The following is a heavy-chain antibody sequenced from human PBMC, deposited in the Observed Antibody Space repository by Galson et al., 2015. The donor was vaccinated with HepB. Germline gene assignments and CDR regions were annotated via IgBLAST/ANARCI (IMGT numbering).Heavy chain of an antibody. J-gene: IGHJ6*02. CDR1: GFTFSSYS. V-gene: IGHV3-21*01. D-gene: IGHD3-3*01. CDR3: AREGVLRFLEWQPFVDYYYGMDV. CDR2: ISSSSSYI. Sequence: SLRLSCAASGFTFSSYSMNWVRQAPGKGQEWVSSISSSSSYIYYADSVKGRFTISRDNAKNSLYLQMNSLRAEDTAVYYCAREGVLRFLEWQPFVDYYYGMDVWGQGTMVTVSS.